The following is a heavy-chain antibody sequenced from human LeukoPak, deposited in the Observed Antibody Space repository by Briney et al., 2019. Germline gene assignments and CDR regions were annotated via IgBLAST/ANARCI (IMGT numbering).Heavy chain of an antibody. CDR3: ARDRSARHLVYFQH. V-gene: IGHV1-3*03. CDR2: INAGNGNT. CDR1: GYTFTSYA. Sequence: ASVKVSCKASGYTFTSYAMHWVRQAPGQRLEWMGWINAGNGNTKYSQEFQGRVTITRDTSASTAYMELSSLRSEDMAVYYCARDRSARHLVYFQHWGQGTLVTASS. J-gene: IGHJ1*01. D-gene: IGHD6-6*01.